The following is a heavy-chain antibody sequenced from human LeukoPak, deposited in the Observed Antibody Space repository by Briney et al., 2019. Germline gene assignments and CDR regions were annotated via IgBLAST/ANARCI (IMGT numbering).Heavy chain of an antibody. D-gene: IGHD4-17*01. Sequence: PGGSLRLSCAASGFTFSSYEMNWVRQAPGKGLEWVSYISSSGSTIYYADSVKGRFTISRDNAKNSLYLQMNSLRAEDTAVYYCARGGDYGDYVFHYWGQGTLVTVSS. V-gene: IGHV3-48*03. J-gene: IGHJ4*02. CDR2: ISSSGSTI. CDR3: ARGGDYGDYVFHY. CDR1: GFTFSSYE.